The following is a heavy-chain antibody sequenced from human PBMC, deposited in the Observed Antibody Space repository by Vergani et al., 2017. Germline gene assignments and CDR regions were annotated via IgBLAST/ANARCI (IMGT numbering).Heavy chain of an antibody. Sequence: EVQLVESGGGLVKTGGSLRLSCAASEFTFSTYSMNWVRQAPGKGLEWVSSISSGSTYTFYADSVKDRFTISRDNAKSTLYLQMDSLRPEDTAHYYCAKGQQLVFFSVDVWGIGTSVTVTA. CDR3: AKGQQLVFFSVDV. CDR1: EFTFSTYS. J-gene: IGHJ6*04. V-gene: IGHV3-21*04. D-gene: IGHD6-13*01. CDR2: ISSGSTYT.